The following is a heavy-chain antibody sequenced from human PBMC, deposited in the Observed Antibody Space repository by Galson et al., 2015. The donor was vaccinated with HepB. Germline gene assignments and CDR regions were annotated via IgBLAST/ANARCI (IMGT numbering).Heavy chain of an antibody. CDR3: ATYTRHCSGGSCYSLDY. V-gene: IGHV4-59*01. D-gene: IGHD2-15*01. Sequence: ETLSLTCTVSGDSINSYHWSWIRQTPGKGLEWIGYIHYSGDSNYNPSLKSRVTASLDTSKNQFSLRLTSVTAADTAVYYCATYTRHCSGGSCYSLDYWGQGTLVTVSS. J-gene: IGHJ4*02. CDR1: GDSINSYH. CDR2: IHYSGDS.